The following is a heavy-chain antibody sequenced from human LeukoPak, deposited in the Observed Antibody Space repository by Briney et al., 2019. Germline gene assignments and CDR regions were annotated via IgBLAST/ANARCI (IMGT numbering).Heavy chain of an antibody. CDR2: IYCDGSNK. CDR1: GFTFNNYA. J-gene: IGHJ5*02. D-gene: IGHD6-13*01. Sequence: GGSLRLSCAASGFTFNNYAMSWVRQAPGKGLEWVTVIYCDGSNKYYADSVKGRFTISRDNSKNTLYLQMNSLRAEDTAVYYCARDLNSWSTFDPWGQGTLVTVSS. V-gene: IGHV3-33*08. CDR3: ARDLNSWSTFDP.